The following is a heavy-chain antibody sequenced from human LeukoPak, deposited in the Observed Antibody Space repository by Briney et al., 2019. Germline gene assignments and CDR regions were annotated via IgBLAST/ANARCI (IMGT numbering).Heavy chain of an antibody. CDR1: GGSFSGYY. D-gene: IGHD6-19*01. V-gene: IGHV4-34*01. CDR3: ARGRGSGWSFDY. CDR2: INHSGST. Sequence: SETLSLTCAVYGGSFSGYYWSWIRQPPGKGLEWIGEINHSGSTNYNPSLKSRVTISVDTSKNQFSLNLSSVTAADTAVYYCARGRGSGWSFDYWGQGTLVTVSS. J-gene: IGHJ4*02.